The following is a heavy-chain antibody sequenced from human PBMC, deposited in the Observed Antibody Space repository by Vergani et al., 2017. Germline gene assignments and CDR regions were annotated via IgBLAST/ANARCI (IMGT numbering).Heavy chain of an antibody. Sequence: QVQLQESGPGLVKPSQTLSLTCIVSGGSISSSSYYWGWIRQPPGKGLEWIGSIYYSGSTYYNPSLKSRVTISVDTSKNQFSLKLSSVTAADTAVYYCARGPPLYYDFWSGYPHRWFDPWGQGTLVTVSS. D-gene: IGHD3-3*01. CDR1: GGSISSSSYY. J-gene: IGHJ5*02. V-gene: IGHV4-39*01. CDR3: ARGPPLYYDFWSGYPHRWFDP. CDR2: IYYSGST.